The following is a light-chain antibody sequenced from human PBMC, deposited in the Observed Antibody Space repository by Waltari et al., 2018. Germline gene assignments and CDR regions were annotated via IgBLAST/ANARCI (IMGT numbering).Light chain of an antibody. Sequence: DIVMTQSPDSLAVSLGERATINCKSSQSVLYSPNNKNYLPWYQQKPGQAPVLVIYKDTERATGIHERFSGSRSGTTVTLIISGVQAEDEADYYCQSGDYSRSYVVLGGGTK. CDR2: KDT. CDR1: QSVLYSPNNKNY. J-gene: IGKJ4*01. V-gene: IGKV4-1*01. CDR3: QSGDYSRSYVV.